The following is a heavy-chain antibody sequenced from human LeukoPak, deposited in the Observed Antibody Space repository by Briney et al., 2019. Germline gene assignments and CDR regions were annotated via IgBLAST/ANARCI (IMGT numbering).Heavy chain of an antibody. D-gene: IGHD3-10*01. V-gene: IGHV3-30-3*01. Sequence: GRSLRLSCAASGFTFSSYAMHWVRQAPGKGLEWVAVISYDGSNKYYADSVQGRITISRDNSKNTLYLQMNSLRGEDTAVYYCAKALENYYASESYYYDTFEYYQYGIDVWGQGTTVTVSS. CDR3: AKALENYYASESYYYDTFEYYQYGIDV. CDR2: ISYDGSNK. J-gene: IGHJ6*02. CDR1: GFTFSSYA.